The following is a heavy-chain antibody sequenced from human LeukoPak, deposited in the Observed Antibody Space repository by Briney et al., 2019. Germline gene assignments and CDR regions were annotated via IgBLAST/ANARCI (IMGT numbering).Heavy chain of an antibody. V-gene: IGHV4-34*01. CDR2: IYHGGST. CDR3: ARVRRKYSGSYYSGYGAFDI. Sequence: PETLSLTCAVYVGSFRGYYWSGIPQPPGKGREWIGEIYHGGSTNYNPSLQSRVSISVGTSKNQFSLKLSSVTAANTAVYYCARVRRKYSGSYYSGYGAFDIWGHGTMVTVSS. D-gene: IGHD1-26*01. J-gene: IGHJ3*02. CDR1: VGSFRGYY.